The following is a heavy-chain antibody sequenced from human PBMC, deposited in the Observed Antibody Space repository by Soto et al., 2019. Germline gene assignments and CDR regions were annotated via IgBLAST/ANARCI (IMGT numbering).Heavy chain of an antibody. D-gene: IGHD5-12*01. CDR1: GFTFNTYA. CDR2: ISYDGSNK. CDR3: AREISRDGYNFNY. Sequence: GVSLRLSCAASGFTFNTYAMHWVRQAPGKGLEWVAVISYDGSNKYYADSVKGRFTISRDNSRYTLFLQMNSLRAEDTAVYYCAREISRDGYNFNYWGQGTLVTVSS. V-gene: IGHV3-30-3*01. J-gene: IGHJ4*02.